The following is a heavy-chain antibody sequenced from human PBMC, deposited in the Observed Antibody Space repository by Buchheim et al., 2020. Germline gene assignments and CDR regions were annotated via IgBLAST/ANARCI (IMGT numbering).Heavy chain of an antibody. V-gene: IGHV3-33*01. Sequence: QVQLVESGGGVVQPGRSLRLSCAASGFTFSSYGMHWVRQAPGKGLEWVAVIWYGGSNKYYADSVKGRFTISRDNSKNTLYLQMNSLRADDTALYYCARKHIAAAGNYYYYYGMDVWGQGTT. J-gene: IGHJ6*02. CDR2: IWYGGSNK. CDR3: ARKHIAAAGNYYYYYGMDV. CDR1: GFTFSSYG. D-gene: IGHD6-13*01.